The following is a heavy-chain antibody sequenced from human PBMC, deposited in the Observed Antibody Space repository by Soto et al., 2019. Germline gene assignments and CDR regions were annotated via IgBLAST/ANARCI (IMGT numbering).Heavy chain of an antibody. CDR1: GGSFSGYY. CDR2: INHSGST. Sequence: SETLSLTCAVYGGSFSGYYWSWIRQPPGKGLEWIGEINHSGSTNYNPSLKSRVTISVDTSKNQFSLKLSSVTAADTAVYYCARGREYSGSFYYYYYGMDVWGQGTTVTVSS. CDR3: ARGREYSGSFYYYYYGMDV. D-gene: IGHD1-26*01. V-gene: IGHV4-34*01. J-gene: IGHJ6*02.